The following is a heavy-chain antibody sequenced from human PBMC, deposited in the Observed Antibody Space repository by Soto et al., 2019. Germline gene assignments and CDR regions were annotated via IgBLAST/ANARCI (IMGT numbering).Heavy chain of an antibody. CDR1: GYSFPNNW. CDR3: ARHGGAHYLSSGYNYALDY. J-gene: IGHJ4*02. Sequence: PAESLTISCQVSGYSFPNNWISWVLQMPGKGREWMGRIDLTDSYTSYSPSFQGHVAFSADRSINTTYLQWSSLRASDTAMYYCARHGGAHYLSSGYNYALDYWGQGTTVTVSS. V-gene: IGHV5-10-1*01. D-gene: IGHD3-22*01. CDR2: IDLTDSYT.